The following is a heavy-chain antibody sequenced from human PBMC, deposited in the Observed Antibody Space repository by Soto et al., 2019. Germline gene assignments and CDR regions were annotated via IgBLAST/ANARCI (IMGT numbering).Heavy chain of an antibody. D-gene: IGHD1-26*01. J-gene: IGHJ6*02. Sequence: QVQLVQSGAEVKKPGSSVKVSCKASGGTFSSYAISGVRQAPGQGLEWMGGIIPIFGTADYAQKFQGRVTITADESTSTAYMELSSQRSEDTAVYYCASHSGSSPEGRYYYGMDVWGQGTTVTVSS. CDR1: GGTFSSYA. CDR2: IIPIFGTA. V-gene: IGHV1-69*12. CDR3: ASHSGSSPEGRYYYGMDV.